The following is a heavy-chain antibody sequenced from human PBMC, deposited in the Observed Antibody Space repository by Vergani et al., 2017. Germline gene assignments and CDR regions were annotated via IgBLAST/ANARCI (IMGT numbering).Heavy chain of an antibody. Sequence: EVQLLESGGGLVQPGGSRRLSCAGAGFTFDTYTMAYVRQAPGKGLEWVATISSVGGDIFYADSVKGRFTISRDNSKNTLFLQMNSLKDEDTAVYYCTTAWGLYYLHGEDFQYWGRGTLVSVSS. V-gene: IGHV3-23*01. CDR3: TTAWGLYYLHGEDFQY. CDR1: GFTFDTYT. CDR2: ISSVGGDI. D-gene: IGHD3-10*01. J-gene: IGHJ1*01.